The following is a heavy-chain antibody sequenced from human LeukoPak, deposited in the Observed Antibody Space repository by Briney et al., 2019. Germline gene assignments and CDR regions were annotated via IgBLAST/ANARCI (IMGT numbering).Heavy chain of an antibody. CDR2: IETDGDQK. J-gene: IGHJ4*02. CDR1: GFTFSDYW. V-gene: IGHV3-7*01. CDR3: ARDIPSGFYTPDY. D-gene: IGHD5-12*01. Sequence: GGSLRLSCVASGFTFSDYWMSWLRQAPGMGLEWVANIETDGDQKNYVDSVKGRFTISRDNARNSLYLQMNSLRDEDTAVYYCARDIPSGFYTPDYWGRGTLVSVSS.